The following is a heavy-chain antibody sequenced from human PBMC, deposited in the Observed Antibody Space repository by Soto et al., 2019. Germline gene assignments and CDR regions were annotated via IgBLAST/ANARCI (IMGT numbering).Heavy chain of an antibody. CDR1: GFTFSNAW. D-gene: IGHD1-26*01. J-gene: IGHJ3*02. CDR2: IKSKTDGGTT. V-gene: IGHV3-15*01. CDR3: LGSIVGAMVAFDI. Sequence: GSLRLSCAASGFTFSNAWMSWVRQAPGKGLEWVGRIKSKTDGGTTDYAAPVTGRFTFSRDDSKNTLYLQMNSLKTEDTAVYYCLGSIVGAMVAFDIWGQGTMVTVSS.